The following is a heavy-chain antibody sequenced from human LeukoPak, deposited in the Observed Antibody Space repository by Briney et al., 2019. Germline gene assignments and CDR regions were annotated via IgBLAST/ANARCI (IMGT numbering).Heavy chain of an antibody. CDR1: GYTFTRYD. CDR2: MNPNSGNT. D-gene: IGHD3-10*01. V-gene: IGHV1-8*01. CDR3: ARARRRSGSYYRGFDY. J-gene: IGHJ4*02. Sequence: ASVKVSCKASGYTFTRYDINWVRPATGQGLEWMGWMNPNSGNTGYAQKFQGRVTMTRNPSIGTAYMELSSLRSQDTAVYYCARARRRSGSYYRGFDYWGQGTLVTVSS.